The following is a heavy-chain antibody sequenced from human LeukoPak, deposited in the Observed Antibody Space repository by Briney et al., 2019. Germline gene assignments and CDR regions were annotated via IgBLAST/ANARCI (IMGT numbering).Heavy chain of an antibody. CDR2: ISSSSSYI. D-gene: IGHD6-19*01. CDR1: GFTFSSYS. Sequence: PGGSLRLSCAASGFTFSSYSMNWVRQAPGKGLEWVSSISSSSSYIYYADSVKGRFTISRDNAKNSLYLQMNSLRAEDTAVYYCARAVAVAGTGADYWGQGTLVTVSS. V-gene: IGHV3-21*01. J-gene: IGHJ4*02. CDR3: ARAVAVAGTGADY.